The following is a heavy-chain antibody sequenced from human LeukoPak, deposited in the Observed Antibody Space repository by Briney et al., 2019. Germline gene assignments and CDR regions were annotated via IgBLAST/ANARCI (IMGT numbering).Heavy chain of an antibody. CDR1: GGSISSDGYY. J-gene: IGHJ4*02. V-gene: IGHV4-30-2*01. Sequence: SETLSLTCTVSGGSISSDGYYWSWIRQPPGKGLEWIAYIYHTGNTYYNPSLKSRVTISVDTSKNQFSLKLSSVTAADTAVYYCARRAVAVADSYFDYWGQGTLVTVSS. CDR2: IYHTGNT. D-gene: IGHD6-19*01. CDR3: ARRAVAVADSYFDY.